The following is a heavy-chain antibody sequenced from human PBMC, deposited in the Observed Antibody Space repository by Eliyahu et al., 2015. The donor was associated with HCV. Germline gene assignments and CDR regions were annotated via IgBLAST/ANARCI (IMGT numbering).Heavy chain of an antibody. CDR1: GFTFTNAW. J-gene: IGHJ4*02. CDR2: FKGKTEGGAT. V-gene: IGHV3-15*02. CDR3: TTENNWPPDF. D-gene: IGHD1-1*01. Sequence: EVQLVESGGALVKPGGSLRLSCAGSGFTFTNAWMSWVRQAPGKVLEWVGRFKGKTEGGATDYAAFVKGRFIVSKDDSKNTLYLQMNSLKTEDTAVYYCTTENNWPPDFWGQGTLVTVSS.